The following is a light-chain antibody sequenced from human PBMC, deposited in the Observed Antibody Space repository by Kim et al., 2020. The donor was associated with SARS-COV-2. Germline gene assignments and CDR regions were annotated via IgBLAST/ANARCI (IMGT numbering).Light chain of an antibody. CDR3: QQYHSPPWT. CDR2: WAS. CDR1: HSIQNY. V-gene: IGKV4-1*01. J-gene: IGKJ1*01. Sequence: VCLGERATINCKSSHSIQNYLAWYQQRPGQSPKLLIYWASTRESGVPDRFSGSGSGADFTLTISSLQPEDVAVYYCQQYHSPPWTFGQGTKVDIK.